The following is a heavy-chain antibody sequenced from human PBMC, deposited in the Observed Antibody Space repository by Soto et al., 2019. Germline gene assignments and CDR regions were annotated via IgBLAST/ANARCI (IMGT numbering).Heavy chain of an antibody. CDR1: GFTFSNYA. D-gene: IGHD6-19*01. CDR3: ATRPRIALAVALFDY. J-gene: IGHJ4*02. V-gene: IGHV3-23*01. CDR2: ISGSGGST. Sequence: EVQLLESGGGLVQPGGSLRLSCAASGFTFSNYAMSWVRQAPGKGLEWVSAISGSGGSTYYADSVKGRFTISRDNSKNTLFLQMNSLRAEDTAVYYCATRPRIALAVALFDYWGQGTLVTVSS.